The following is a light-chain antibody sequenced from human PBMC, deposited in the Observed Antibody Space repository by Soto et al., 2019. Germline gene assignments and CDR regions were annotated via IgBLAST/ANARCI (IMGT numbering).Light chain of an antibody. CDR3: QQCYSTPYT. Sequence: DIQMTQSPSSLSASVGDRVTITCRASQSISSYLNWYQQKRGKAPKRLIYAASSLEIGVPSRFSGSGSGTDFTLTISSLQPEDFATYYCQQCYSTPYTFGQGTKLEIK. V-gene: IGKV1-39*01. J-gene: IGKJ2*01. CDR2: AAS. CDR1: QSISSY.